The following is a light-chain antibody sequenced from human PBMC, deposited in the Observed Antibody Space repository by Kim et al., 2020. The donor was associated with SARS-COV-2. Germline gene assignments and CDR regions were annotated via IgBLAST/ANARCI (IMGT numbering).Light chain of an antibody. J-gene: IGKJ5*01. Sequence: LSPGESATLSCRASQSVRSDLAWYQQKPGQAPRLLMYDASTRATGIPARFSGSGSGTDFTLTISTLEPEDSAAYYCQQRIAWPIAFGQGTRLEIK. CDR1: QSVRSD. CDR3: QQRIAWPIA. V-gene: IGKV3-11*01. CDR2: DAS.